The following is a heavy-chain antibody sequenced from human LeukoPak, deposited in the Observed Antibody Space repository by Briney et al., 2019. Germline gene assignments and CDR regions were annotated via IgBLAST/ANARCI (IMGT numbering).Heavy chain of an antibody. V-gene: IGHV3-23*01. CDR3: AKDHDRYYYDSSGYYPDAFDI. D-gene: IGHD3-22*01. CDR2: ISGSGGST. CDR1: GFTFSSYA. J-gene: IGHJ3*02. Sequence: PGGSLRLSCAASGFTFSSYAMSWVRQAPGKGLEWVSAISGSGGSTYYADSVKGRFNISRDNSKNTLYLQMNSLRAEDTAVYYCAKDHDRYYYDSSGYYPDAFDIWGQGTMVTVSS.